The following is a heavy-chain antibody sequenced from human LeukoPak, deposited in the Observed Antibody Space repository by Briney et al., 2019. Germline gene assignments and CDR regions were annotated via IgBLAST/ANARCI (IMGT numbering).Heavy chain of an antibody. CDR3: ARLVGYYDSSVRWFDP. D-gene: IGHD3-22*01. J-gene: IGHJ5*02. V-gene: IGHV4-39*01. CDR1: GVSISSSNSY. CDR2: IYYSGNT. Sequence: SETLSLTCTVSGVSISSSNSYWGWIRQPPGKGLEWIGSIYYSGNTYYNASLKSQVSISIDTSKNQFSLRLTSVTAADTAVYYCARLVGYYDSSVRWFDPWGQGTLVTVSS.